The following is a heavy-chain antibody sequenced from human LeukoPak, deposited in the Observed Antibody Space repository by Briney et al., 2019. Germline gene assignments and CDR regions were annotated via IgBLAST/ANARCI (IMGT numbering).Heavy chain of an antibody. CDR2: ISSSSSYI. J-gene: IGHJ3*02. Sequence: PGGSLRLSCAASGFTFSSYSMNWVRQAPGKGLEWVSSISSSSSYIYYADSVKGRFTISRDNAKNPLYLQMNSLRAEDTAVYYCARGFLFITMIVVEGDAFDIWGQGTMVTVSS. CDR3: ARGFLFITMIVVEGDAFDI. CDR1: GFTFSSYS. V-gene: IGHV3-21*01. D-gene: IGHD3-22*01.